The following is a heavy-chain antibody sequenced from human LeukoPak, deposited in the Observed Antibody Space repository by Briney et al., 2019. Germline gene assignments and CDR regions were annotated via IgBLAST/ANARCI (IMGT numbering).Heavy chain of an antibody. CDR2: TNTDGSTI. J-gene: IGHJ4*02. CDR3: VRGSDWYYFDF. V-gene: IGHV3-74*01. CDR1: EFTVSSNY. Sequence: GGSLRLSCAASEFTVSSNYMSWVRQVPGQGLVWVSRTNTDGSTIVYANSVKGRFTMSRDNAKNTLYLQMNSLRAEDTAIYYCVRGSDWYYFDFWGQGILVTVSS. D-gene: IGHD6-19*01.